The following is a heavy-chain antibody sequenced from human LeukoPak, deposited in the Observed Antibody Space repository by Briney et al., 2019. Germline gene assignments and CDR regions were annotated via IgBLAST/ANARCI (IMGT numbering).Heavy chain of an antibody. D-gene: IGHD5/OR15-5a*01. CDR2: IYTSGST. Sequence: SETLSLTCTVSGGSITSGTDYWSWIRQPAGKGLEWIGRIYTSGSTNYNPSLKSRVTISLDTSKNQFSLKLSSVTAADTAVYYCARGVWEWTGNYYYYMDVWGKGTTVTVSS. J-gene: IGHJ6*03. CDR3: ARGVWEWTGNYYYYMDV. V-gene: IGHV4-61*02. CDR1: GGSITSGTDY.